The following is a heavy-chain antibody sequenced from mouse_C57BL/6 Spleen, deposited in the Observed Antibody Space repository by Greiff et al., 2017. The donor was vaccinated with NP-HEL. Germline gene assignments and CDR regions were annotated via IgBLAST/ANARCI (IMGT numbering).Heavy chain of an antibody. D-gene: IGHD2-1*01. J-gene: IGHJ4*01. CDR1: GYTFTSYW. V-gene: IGHV1-69*01. Sequence: QVQLQQPGAELVMPGASVKLSCKASGYTFTSYWMHWVKQRPGQGLEWIGEIDPSDSYTNYNQKFKGKSTLTVDKSSSTAYMQLSSLTSEDSAVYYCASSFCCGNLMDYWGQGTSVTVSS. CDR2: IDPSDSYT. CDR3: ASSFCCGNLMDY.